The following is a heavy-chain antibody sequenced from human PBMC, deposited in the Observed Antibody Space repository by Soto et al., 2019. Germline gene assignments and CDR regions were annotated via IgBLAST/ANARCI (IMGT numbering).Heavy chain of an antibody. J-gene: IGHJ6*02. D-gene: IGHD6-19*01. CDR1: GFTFSSYG. CDR2: ISYDGSNK. CDR3: AKRAGLRNYYYYGMDV. Sequence: GGSLRLFCAASGFTFSSYGIHWVRQAPGKGLEWVAVISYDGSNKYYADSVKGRFTISRDNSKNTLYLQMNSLRAEDTAVYYCAKRAGLRNYYYYGMDVWGQGTTVTVSS. V-gene: IGHV3-30*18.